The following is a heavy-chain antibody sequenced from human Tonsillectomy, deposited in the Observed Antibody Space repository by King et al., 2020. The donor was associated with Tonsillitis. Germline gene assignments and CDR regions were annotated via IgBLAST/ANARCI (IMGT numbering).Heavy chain of an antibody. V-gene: IGHV4-59*12. D-gene: IGHD1-7*01. CDR3: ARDKYNWNSNYYYYYMDV. Sequence: LQLQESGPRLVKPSETLSRNCTVSGGSISSYYWSWIRQPPGKGLELIGYIYYSGSTNYNPSLKSRVTISLETSKNQYPLKRSSVTAADTAVYYCARDKYNWNSNYYYYYMDVWGKGTTVTVSS. CDR2: IYYSGST. CDR1: GGSISSYY. J-gene: IGHJ6*03.